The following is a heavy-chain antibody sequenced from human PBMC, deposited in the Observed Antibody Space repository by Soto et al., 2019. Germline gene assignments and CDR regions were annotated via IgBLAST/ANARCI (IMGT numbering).Heavy chain of an antibody. CDR2: ISWNRGSI. D-gene: IGHD6-19*01. J-gene: IGHJ4*02. CDR3: AGIAVAVGSASVSN. V-gene: IGHV3-9*01. CDR1: GFTFDDYA. Sequence: EVQLVESGGGLVQPGRSLRLSCAASGFTFDDYAMHWVRQAPGKGLEWVSGISWNRGSIGYADSVKGRFTISRDNAKNSLYLQMNSLRAEDTALYYCAGIAVAVGSASVSNWGQGTLVTVSS.